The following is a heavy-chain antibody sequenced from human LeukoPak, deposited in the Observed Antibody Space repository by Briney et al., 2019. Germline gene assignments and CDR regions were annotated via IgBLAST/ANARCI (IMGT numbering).Heavy chain of an antibody. D-gene: IGHD3-10*01. CDR1: GFTFSSYW. CDR2: IKQDGSEK. CDR3: AREFSAMVRGGIDY. Sequence: PGGSLRLSCAAYGFTFSSYWMSWVRQAPGKGLEWVANIKQDGSEKYYVDSVKGRFTISRDNSKNTLYPQMNSLRAEDTAVYYCAREFSAMVRGGIDYWGQGTLVTVSS. J-gene: IGHJ4*02. V-gene: IGHV3-7*01.